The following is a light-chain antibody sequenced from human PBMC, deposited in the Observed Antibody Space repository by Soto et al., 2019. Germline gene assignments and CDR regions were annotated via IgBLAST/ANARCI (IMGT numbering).Light chain of an antibody. CDR1: QTIGAN. J-gene: IGKJ1*01. V-gene: IGKV1-39*01. CDR2: AVS. Sequence: DIHMAQSPSSLSASVGDRFTITRRASQTIGANLNWYRQKPGKAPKVLIYAVSSLQSGVPSRFSGSGSGTDFTLTITSLQPEDSATYYCQHSYGTPRTFGQGTRWIS. CDR3: QHSYGTPRT.